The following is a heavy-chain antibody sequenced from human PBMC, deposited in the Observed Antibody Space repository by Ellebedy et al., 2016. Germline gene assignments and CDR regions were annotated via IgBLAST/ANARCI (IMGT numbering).Heavy chain of an antibody. Sequence: GESLKISXAASGFSVTSNDMSWVRQAPGKGLELVSLIYGVGNSYYADFVKGRFTISRDNSKKTLYLQMSGLGVEDTAVYYCVTRHNGAFDLWGQGTMVTVSS. D-gene: IGHD2-8*01. CDR3: VTRHNGAFDL. CDR2: IYGVGNS. V-gene: IGHV3-53*01. CDR1: GFSVTSND. J-gene: IGHJ3*01.